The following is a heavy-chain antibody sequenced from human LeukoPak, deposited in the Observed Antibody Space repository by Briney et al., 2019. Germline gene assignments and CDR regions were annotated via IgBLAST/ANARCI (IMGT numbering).Heavy chain of an antibody. V-gene: IGHV4-39*07. CDR2: IYYSGST. D-gene: IGHD3-10*01. J-gene: IGHJ5*02. CDR1: GGSISRSRYY. CDR3: ARAKGVRGVINNWFDP. Sequence: PSETLSLTCTVSGGSISRSRYYWGWIRQPPGKGLEWFGSIYYSGSTYYNPSLKSRVTISVDTSKNQFSLKLSSVTAADTAVYYCARAKGVRGVINNWFDPWGQGTLVTVSS.